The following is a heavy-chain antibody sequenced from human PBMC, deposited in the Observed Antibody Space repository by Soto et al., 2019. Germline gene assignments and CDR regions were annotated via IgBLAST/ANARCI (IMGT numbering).Heavy chain of an antibody. J-gene: IGHJ3*02. CDR3: ARPVPYYYDSSGYPASDAFDI. CDR2: IDPSDSYT. V-gene: IGHV5-10-1*01. D-gene: IGHD3-22*01. Sequence: GESLKISRKVSGYSFTSYWISRVRQMPGKGLEWMGRIDPSDSYTNYSPSFQGHVTISADKSISTAYLQWSSLKASDTAMYYCARPVPYYYDSSGYPASDAFDIWGQGTMVTVSS. CDR1: GYSFTSYW.